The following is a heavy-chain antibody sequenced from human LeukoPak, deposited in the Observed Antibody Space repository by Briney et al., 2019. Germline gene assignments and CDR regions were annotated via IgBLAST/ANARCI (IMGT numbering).Heavy chain of an antibody. CDR3: AREGLPAAVDY. CDR1: GFTFSDYY. D-gene: IGHD2-2*01. J-gene: IGHJ4*02. V-gene: IGHV3-11*04. Sequence: GGSLRLSCAASGFTFSDYYMSWIRQAPGKGLDWVSYISSSGNSIYYADSVKGRFTISRDNAKNSLYLQMNSLRAEDTAVYYCAREGLPAAVDYWGQGTLVTVSS. CDR2: ISSSGNSI.